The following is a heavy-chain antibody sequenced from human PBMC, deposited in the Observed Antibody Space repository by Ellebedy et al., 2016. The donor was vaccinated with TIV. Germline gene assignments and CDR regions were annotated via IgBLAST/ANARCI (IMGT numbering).Heavy chain of an antibody. Sequence: GESLKISCAASGFTFSSYSMNWVRQAPGKGLEWVSSISSSSSYIYYADSVKGRFTISRDNAKNSLYLQMNSLRAEDTAVYYCASRYCSGGSCFSLLFDYWGQGTPVTVSS. CDR1: GFTFSSYS. J-gene: IGHJ4*02. CDR2: ISSSSSYI. CDR3: ASRYCSGGSCFSLLFDY. D-gene: IGHD2-15*01. V-gene: IGHV3-21*01.